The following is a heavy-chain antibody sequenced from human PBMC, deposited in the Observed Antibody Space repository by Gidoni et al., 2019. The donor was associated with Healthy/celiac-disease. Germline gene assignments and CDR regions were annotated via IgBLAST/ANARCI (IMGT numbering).Heavy chain of an antibody. D-gene: IGHD2-2*02. J-gene: IGHJ4*02. CDR3: ARARGYCSSTSCYILFDY. CDR1: GFTFSSAW. CDR2: RKQDGSEK. V-gene: IGHV3-7*01. Sequence: EVQLVESGGGLVQPGGSLRLPCAASGFTFSSAWMSWVRQAPGKGLEWVANRKQDGSEKYYVDSVKGRFTISRDNAKNSLYLQMNSLRAEDTAVYYCARARGYCSSTSCYILFDYWGQGTLVTVSS.